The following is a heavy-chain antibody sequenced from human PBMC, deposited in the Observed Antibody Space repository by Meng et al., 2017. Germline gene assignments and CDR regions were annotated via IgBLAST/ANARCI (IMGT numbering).Heavy chain of an antibody. CDR1: GYTFTGYY. J-gene: IGHJ4*02. CDR2: INPNSGGT. D-gene: IGHD5-12*01. Sequence: QVQLVQSVAEVKKPGASVKVSCKASGYTFTGYYMHWVRQAPGQGLEWMGRINPNSGGTNYAQKFQGRVTMTRHTSISTAYMELSRLRSDDTAVYYCARSIVATMVFDYWGQGTLVTVSS. V-gene: IGHV1-2*06. CDR3: ARSIVATMVFDY.